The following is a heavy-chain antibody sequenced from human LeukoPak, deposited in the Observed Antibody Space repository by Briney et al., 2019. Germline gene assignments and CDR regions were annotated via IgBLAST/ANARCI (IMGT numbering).Heavy chain of an antibody. V-gene: IGHV4-59*08. CDR2: IYYSGST. D-gene: IGHD4-11*01. CDR1: GGSISTDH. J-gene: IGHJ5*02. Sequence: SETLSLTCAFSGGSISTDHWSWVRQPPGKGLQWIGYIYYSGSTNYNPSLKSRVTISLNTAKNQFSLRLRSVTAADTAVYYCARRVAVGNYFDPWGQGTLVTVSS. CDR3: ARRVAVGNYFDP.